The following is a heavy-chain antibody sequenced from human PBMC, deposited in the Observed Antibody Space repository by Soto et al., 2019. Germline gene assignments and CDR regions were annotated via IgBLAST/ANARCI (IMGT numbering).Heavy chain of an antibody. CDR2: IYHSGST. Sequence: QESGPGLVKPXXTLSLAXXXXXXXISSSYWXXXXXXXXXXGLEWIGEIYHSGSTIYNPSLKSRVTISVDKSKNQFSLKLSSVTAADTAVYYCASRRDGYPYLDYWGQGTLVTVSS. V-gene: IGHV4-4*02. J-gene: IGHJ4*02. CDR1: XXXISSSYW. D-gene: IGHD5-12*01. CDR3: ASRRDGYPYLDY.